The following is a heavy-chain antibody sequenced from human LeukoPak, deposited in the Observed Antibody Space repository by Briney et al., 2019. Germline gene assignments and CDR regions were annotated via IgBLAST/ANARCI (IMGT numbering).Heavy chain of an antibody. V-gene: IGHV1-18*01. D-gene: IGHD6-19*01. CDR2: ISGYNGKT. J-gene: IGHJ4*02. CDR1: GYTFTNYG. Sequence: ASVKVSCKASGYTFTNYGINCVRQAPGQGLEWMGWISGYNGKTNYAQKFQGRVTMTTDTSTTTAYMELRSLRSDDTAVYYCARDRSSGGSGYWGQGTLVTVSS. CDR3: ARDRSSGGSGY.